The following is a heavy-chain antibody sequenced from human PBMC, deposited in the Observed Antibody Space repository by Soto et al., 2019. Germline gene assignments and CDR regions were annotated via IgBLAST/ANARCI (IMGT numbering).Heavy chain of an antibody. V-gene: IGHV1-18*01. D-gene: IGHD1-1*01. Sequence: QVHLVQSGAEVKKPGASVKVSCKGSGYTFTSYGITWVRQAPGQGLEWMGWISAHNGNTDYAQKLQGXVXVXXXXSXXXAYMELRXLXSDDTAVYYCARGRYGDYWGQGALVTVSS. CDR1: GYTFTSYG. CDR3: ARGRYGDY. CDR2: ISAHNGNT. J-gene: IGHJ4*02.